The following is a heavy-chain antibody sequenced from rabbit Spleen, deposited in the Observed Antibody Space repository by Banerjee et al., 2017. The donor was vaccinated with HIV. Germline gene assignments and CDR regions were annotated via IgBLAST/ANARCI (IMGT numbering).Heavy chain of an antibody. V-gene: IGHV1S45*01. D-gene: IGHD8-1*01. CDR3: ARDAGTSFSTYGMDL. CDR1: GFSFSNSYW. CDR2: AYAGSSDST. Sequence: QEQLEESGGDLVKPEGSLTLTCTVSGFSFSNSYWICWVRQAPGKGLEWVACAYAGSSDSTYSATWAKGRFTISKTSSTTVTLQMTSLTAADTATYFCARDAGTSFSTYGMDLWGPGTLVTVS. J-gene: IGHJ6*01.